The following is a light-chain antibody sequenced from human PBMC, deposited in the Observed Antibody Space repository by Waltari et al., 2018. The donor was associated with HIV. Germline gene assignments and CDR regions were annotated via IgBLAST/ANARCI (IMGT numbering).Light chain of an antibody. CDR2: GAS. CDR1: QGISNY. J-gene: IGKJ1*01. CDR3: QKYNSAPRT. Sequence: DIQMTQSPSSLSASVGDTITITCRASQGISNYLAWYQQKPGKVPTLLIYGASTLQSGVPLRFSGGGSGTDFTLTISSLQPEDVATYYCQKYNSAPRTFGQGTKVEIK. V-gene: IGKV1-27*01.